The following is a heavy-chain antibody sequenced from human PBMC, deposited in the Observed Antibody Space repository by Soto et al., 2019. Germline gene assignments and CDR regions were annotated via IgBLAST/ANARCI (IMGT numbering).Heavy chain of an antibody. V-gene: IGHV4-4*07. J-gene: IGHJ6*02. Sequence: SETLSLTCTVSGGSISSYYWSWIRQPAGKGLEWIGRTYTSGSTNYNPSLKSRVTMSVDTSKNQFSLKLSSVTAADTAVYYCARDLIAAAGYNPPYYYYGMDVWGQGTTVTVSS. CDR2: TYTSGST. CDR3: ARDLIAAAGYNPPYYYYGMDV. D-gene: IGHD6-13*01. CDR1: GGSISSYY.